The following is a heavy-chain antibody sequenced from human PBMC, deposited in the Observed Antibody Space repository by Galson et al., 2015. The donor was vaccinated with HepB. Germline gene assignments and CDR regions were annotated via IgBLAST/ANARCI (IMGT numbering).Heavy chain of an antibody. J-gene: IGHJ2*01. CDR3: ARGRLYSSGWGSYWYFDL. D-gene: IGHD6-19*01. Sequence: SLRLSCAASGFTFSSYSMNWVRQAPGKGLEWVSSISSSSSYIYYADSVKGRFTISRDNAKNSLYLQMNSLRAEDTAVYYCARGRLYSSGWGSYWYFDLWGRGTLVTVSS. CDR2: ISSSSSYI. CDR1: GFTFSSYS. V-gene: IGHV3-21*01.